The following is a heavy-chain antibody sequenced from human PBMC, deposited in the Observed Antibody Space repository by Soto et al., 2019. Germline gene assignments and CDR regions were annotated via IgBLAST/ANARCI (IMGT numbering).Heavy chain of an antibody. J-gene: IGHJ4*02. CDR3: ASESQTLYYNFWSGYYNF. CDR2: IHDSGST. D-gene: IGHD3-3*01. Sequence: QVQLQESGPGLVKPSETLSLTCTVSGGSISSGGHYWNWIRQYPGKGLEWIGYIHDSGSTYYNPSLRSRVIISLDSSKNLFSLKLTSVTAADTAVYFCASESQTLYYNFWSGYYNFCGQGTRVTVSS. CDR1: GGSISSGGHY. V-gene: IGHV4-31*03.